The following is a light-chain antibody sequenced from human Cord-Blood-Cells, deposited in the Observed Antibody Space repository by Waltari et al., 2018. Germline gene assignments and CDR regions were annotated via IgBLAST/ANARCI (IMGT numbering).Light chain of an antibody. J-gene: IGKJ1*01. CDR2: WAA. Sequence: DIVMTQSPDSLAVSLGERAPINAKPSQSVLYSSNNKNYLAWYQQKPGQPPKLLIYWAATRESGVPDRFSGSGSGTDFTLTISSLQAEDVAVYYCQQYYSTPTFGQGTKVEIK. V-gene: IGKV4-1*01. CDR3: QQYYSTPT. CDR1: QSVLYSSNNKNY.